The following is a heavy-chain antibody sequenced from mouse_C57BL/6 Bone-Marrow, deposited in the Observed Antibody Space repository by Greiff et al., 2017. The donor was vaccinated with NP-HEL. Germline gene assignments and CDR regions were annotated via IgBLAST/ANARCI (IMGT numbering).Heavy chain of an antibody. CDR2: IYPGDGDT. CDR3: ARSRWLPFFDY. J-gene: IGHJ2*01. Sequence: QVQLKESGAELVKPGASVKISCKASGYAFSSYWMNWVKQRPGKGLEWIGQIYPGDGDTNYNGKFKGKATLTADKSSSTAYMQLSSLTSEDSAVYFCARSRWLPFFDYWGQGTTLTVSS. V-gene: IGHV1-80*01. D-gene: IGHD2-3*01. CDR1: GYAFSSYW.